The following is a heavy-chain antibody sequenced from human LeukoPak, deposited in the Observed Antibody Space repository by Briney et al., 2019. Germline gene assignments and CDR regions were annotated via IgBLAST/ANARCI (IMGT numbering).Heavy chain of an antibody. V-gene: IGHV3-23*01. Sequence: PGRSLRLSCAASGFTFSSYAMSWVRQAPGKGLEWGSAISGSGGSTYYADSVKGRFTISRDNSKNTLYLQMNSLRAEDTAVYYCAKDLPIPGFLEWLTIDAFDIWGQGTMVTVSS. CDR1: GFTFSSYA. D-gene: IGHD3-3*01. J-gene: IGHJ3*02. CDR2: ISGSGGST. CDR3: AKDLPIPGFLEWLTIDAFDI.